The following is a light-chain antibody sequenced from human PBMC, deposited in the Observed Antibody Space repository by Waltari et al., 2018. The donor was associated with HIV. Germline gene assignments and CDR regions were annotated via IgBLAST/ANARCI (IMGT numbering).Light chain of an antibody. J-gene: IGLJ3*02. CDR1: HRYVWDSPL. CDR3: CSYAGSSNWV. V-gene: IGLV2-23*01. Sequence: QSAPTQPASVSGAAGPSIHIPFTASHRYVWDSPLVSRYQQQPSKAPKLMIFEGINRPSGVSNRFSGSKSGNTASLTISGLQAEDEADYYCCSYAGSSNWVFGGGTKLTVL. CDR2: EGI.